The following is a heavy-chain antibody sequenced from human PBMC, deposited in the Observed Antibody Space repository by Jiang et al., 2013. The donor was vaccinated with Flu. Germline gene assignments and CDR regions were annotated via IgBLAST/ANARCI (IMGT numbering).Heavy chain of an antibody. J-gene: IGHJ3*02. D-gene: IGHD5-12*01. CDR1: GFTFRNAW. CDR2: VRSKTDGGAT. CDR3: TTVGYNDLDI. V-gene: IGHV3-15*01. Sequence: VQLLESGGDLVKPGGSLRLSCAASGFTFRNAWMSWVRQAPGKGLEWVGRVRSKTDGGATEYAAPVKGRFTISRDDSKDTLSLQMNGLKTEDTAVYYCTTVGYNDLDIWGQGTMVTVSS.